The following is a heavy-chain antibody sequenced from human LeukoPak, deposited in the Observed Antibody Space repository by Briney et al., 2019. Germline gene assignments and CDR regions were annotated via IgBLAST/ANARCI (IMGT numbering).Heavy chain of an antibody. CDR2: INPTNGNA. Sequence: ASVKVSCKVSGYSLSTYGVTSVPQAPGQGLEWLGWINPTNGNANSAQKLQDRVTMTTDSSTSTAYMDLASRTSDDTATYYCARVYKQFLACDFSYYMEVWGKGTTVTVSS. J-gene: IGHJ6*03. V-gene: IGHV1-18*01. CDR1: GYSLSTYG. CDR3: ARVYKQFLACDFSYYMEV. D-gene: IGHD1-14*01.